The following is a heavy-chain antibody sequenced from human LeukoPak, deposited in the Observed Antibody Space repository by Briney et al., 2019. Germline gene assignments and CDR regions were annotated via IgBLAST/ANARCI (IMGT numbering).Heavy chain of an antibody. V-gene: IGHV3-30*03. J-gene: IGHJ6*02. CDR1: GFTFSTYG. CDR3: ARAPVPYGGNLRGALHGMDV. CDR2: ISHDGSGSSI. D-gene: IGHD4-23*01. Sequence: GGSLRLSCAASGFTFSTYGMHWVRQAPGKGLEWVAVISHDGSGSSIYYADSVKGRFTISRDNSKNTLYLQMNSLRAGDTAVYYCARAPVPYGGNLRGALHGMDVWGQGTTVTVSS.